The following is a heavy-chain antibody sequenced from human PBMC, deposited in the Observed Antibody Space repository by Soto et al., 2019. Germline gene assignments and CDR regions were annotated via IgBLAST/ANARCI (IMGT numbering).Heavy chain of an antibody. V-gene: IGHV4-4*07. CDR1: GGSISKFY. Sequence: SETLSLTCSVSGGSISKFYWSWIRKTAGKGLEWMGRVYATGTTDHNPSLRSRVAMSVDISKKTFSLRLTSVTAADTGVYYCVRDGSKTLRDWFDPWGQGKLVTVSS. CDR2: VYATGTT. CDR3: VRDGSKTLRDWFDP. D-gene: IGHD4-17*01. J-gene: IGHJ5*02.